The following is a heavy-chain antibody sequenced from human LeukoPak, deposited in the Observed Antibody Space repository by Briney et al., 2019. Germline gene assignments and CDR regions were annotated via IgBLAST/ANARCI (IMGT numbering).Heavy chain of an antibody. CDR1: GFTFNSYA. V-gene: IGHV3-30*04. J-gene: IGHJ4*02. CDR2: ISYDGSNK. CDR3: AKDRPRIDY. Sequence: HPGRSLRLSCAASGFTFNSYAIHWVRQAPGKGLEWVAVISYDGSNKYYAESVKGRFTISRDNSRNTLYLQMNSLRAEDTAVYYCAKDRPRIDYWGQGTLVTVSS.